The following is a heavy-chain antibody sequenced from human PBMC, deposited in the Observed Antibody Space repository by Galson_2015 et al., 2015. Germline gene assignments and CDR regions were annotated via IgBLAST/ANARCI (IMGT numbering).Heavy chain of an antibody. CDR2: ISSSGSTI. D-gene: IGHD3-10*01. CDR1: GFTFSSYE. Sequence: SLRLSCAASGFTFSSYEMNWVRQAPGKGLEWVSYISSSGSTIYYADSVKGRFTISRDNAKNSLYLQMNSLRAEDTAVYYCARVTLWFRDRHNWFDPWGQGTLVTVSS. J-gene: IGHJ5*02. V-gene: IGHV3-48*03. CDR3: ARVTLWFRDRHNWFDP.